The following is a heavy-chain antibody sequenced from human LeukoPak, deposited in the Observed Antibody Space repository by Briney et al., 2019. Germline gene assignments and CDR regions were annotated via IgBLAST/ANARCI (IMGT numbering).Heavy chain of an antibody. V-gene: IGHV3-66*01. CDR1: GFIISNNY. CDR2: IYSSGST. Sequence: GGSLRLSCAASGFIISNNYMSWVRQAPGKGLEWVSVIYSSGSTYYADSVKGRFTISRDNSKNTLYLQMSSLRADDTGVYYCARDEAPYWGQGTLVTVSS. CDR3: ARDEAPY. J-gene: IGHJ4*02.